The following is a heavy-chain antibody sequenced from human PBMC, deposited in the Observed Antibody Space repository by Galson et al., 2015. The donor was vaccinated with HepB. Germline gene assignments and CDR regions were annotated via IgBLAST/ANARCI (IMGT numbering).Heavy chain of an antibody. CDR1: GGSISSYY. CDR2: IYYSGST. J-gene: IGHJ5*02. Sequence: TLSLTCTVSGGSISSYYWSWIRQPPGKGLEWIGSIYYSGSTYYNPSLKSRVTISVDTSKNQFSLKLSSVTAADTAVYYCARGRRAPGYYGSGNNWFDPWGQGTLVTVSS. D-gene: IGHD3-10*01. CDR3: ARGRRAPGYYGSGNNWFDP. V-gene: IGHV4-59*12.